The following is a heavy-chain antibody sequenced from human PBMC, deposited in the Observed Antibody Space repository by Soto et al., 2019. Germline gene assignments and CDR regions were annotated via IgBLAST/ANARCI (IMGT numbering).Heavy chain of an antibody. V-gene: IGHV5-51*03. CDR1: RYSFTSYW. CDR2: IYPGDSDT. D-gene: IGHD3-9*01. J-gene: IGHJ3*02. CDR3: ARANYDILTGYCFDI. Sequence: EVQLVQSGAEVKKPGESLKISCKGSRYSFTSYWIGWVRQMPGKGLEWMGIIYPGDSDTRYSPSFQGQVTISADKSIITDHLQCSSQKTSATAMYNCARANYDILTGYCFDIWGQGTMVTVSS.